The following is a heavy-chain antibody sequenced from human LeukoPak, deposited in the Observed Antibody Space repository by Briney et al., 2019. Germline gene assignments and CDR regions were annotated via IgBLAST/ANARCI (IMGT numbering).Heavy chain of an antibody. J-gene: IGHJ2*01. D-gene: IGHD3-16*01. V-gene: IGHV3-30*03. CDR1: GFTFRNYG. CDR2: ISYGGTKK. Sequence: GGSLRLSCAPSGFTFRNYGIHWVRQAPGKGLEWVAAISYGGTKKFYSDSGEGRFTISRDNSMNTLYLQINSLRAEDTALYFCARDADTTTRNWYFDLWGRGTLLTVSS. CDR3: ARDADTTTRNWYFDL.